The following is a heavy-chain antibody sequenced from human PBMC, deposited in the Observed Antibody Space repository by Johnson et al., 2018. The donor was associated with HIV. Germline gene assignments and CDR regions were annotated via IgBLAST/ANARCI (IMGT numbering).Heavy chain of an antibody. D-gene: IGHD2-21*01. CDR2: IAYDGSNK. CDR3: ARGGGCGGDCYSGYDAFDI. Sequence: QVQLVESGGGVVQPGGSLRVPCAASGFTFSSYPMHWVRQAPGKGLQWVAVIAYDGSNKYFADSVKGRFTISRDNSKNTVYLQMNSLRPYDTAVYYWARGGGCGGDCYSGYDAFDIWGQGTMVTVSS. J-gene: IGHJ3*02. CDR1: GFTFSSYP. V-gene: IGHV3-30*04.